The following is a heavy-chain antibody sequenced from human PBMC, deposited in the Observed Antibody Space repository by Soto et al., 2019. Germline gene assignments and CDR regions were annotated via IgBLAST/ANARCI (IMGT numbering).Heavy chain of an antibody. Sequence: GGSLRLSCAASGFTFSSSWMHWVRQAPGKGLVWVSRISSDGSTTNYADSVKGRFTVSRDNAKSTLYLQMENLRAEDTAVYYCASLYSSGWARDHWGQGTLVTVSS. J-gene: IGHJ4*02. CDR1: GFTFSSSW. CDR2: ISSDGSTT. D-gene: IGHD6-19*01. CDR3: ASLYSSGWARDH. V-gene: IGHV3-74*01.